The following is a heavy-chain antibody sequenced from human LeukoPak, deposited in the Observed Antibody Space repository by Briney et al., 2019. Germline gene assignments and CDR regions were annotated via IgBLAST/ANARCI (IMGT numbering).Heavy chain of an antibody. CDR2: IWYDGSNE. Sequence: GGSLRLSCAASGFTFSNYGMHWVRQAPGKGLEWVAVIWYDGSNEYYADSVKGRFTLSRDNSKNTLFLQVNSLRPEDTAVYFCARDLTQLALFDYWGQGTLVTVSS. J-gene: IGHJ4*02. D-gene: IGHD6-13*01. V-gene: IGHV3-33*01. CDR1: GFTFSNYG. CDR3: ARDLTQLALFDY.